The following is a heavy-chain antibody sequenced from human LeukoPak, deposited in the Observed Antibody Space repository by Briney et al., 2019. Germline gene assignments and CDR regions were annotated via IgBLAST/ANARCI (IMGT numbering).Heavy chain of an antibody. D-gene: IGHD6-6*01. J-gene: IGHJ6*02. CDR3: AASSYYYYYYGMDV. Sequence: SQTLSLTCTVSGGSISSGDYYWSWIRQPPGKGLEWIGYMSYSGSTYYNPSLKSRLIISVDTSKNQFSLKLSSVTAADTAVYYCAASSYYYYYYGMDVWGQGTTVTVSS. CDR2: MSYSGST. CDR1: GGSISSGDYY. V-gene: IGHV4-30-4*01.